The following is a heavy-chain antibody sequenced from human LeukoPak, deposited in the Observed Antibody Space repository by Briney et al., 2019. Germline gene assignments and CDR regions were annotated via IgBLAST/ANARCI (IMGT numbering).Heavy chain of an antibody. J-gene: IGHJ4*02. CDR2: INPNSGGT. Sequence: GSSVKVSCKASGGTFNSYAISWVRQAPGQGLEWMGWINPNSGGTNYAQKFQGRVTMTRDTSISTTYMELSRLRSDDTAVYYCARDMSSIALGSELDYWGQGTLVTVSS. CDR3: ARDMSSIALGSELDY. CDR1: GGTFNSYA. D-gene: IGHD6-6*01. V-gene: IGHV1-2*02.